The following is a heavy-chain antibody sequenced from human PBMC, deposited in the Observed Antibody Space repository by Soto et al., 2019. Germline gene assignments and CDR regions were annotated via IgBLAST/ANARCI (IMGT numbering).Heavy chain of an antibody. Sequence: LRLSCSASGFTFSDENMSWVRQVPGKGLEWVSGISGGGSYIFYADSVQGRFSISRDNPKNSLFLEMNSLRVEDTAVYYCARDSDCHSTSCFFPPHVWGQGTTVTVSS. CDR2: ISGGGSYI. J-gene: IGHJ6*02. CDR3: ARDSDCHSTSCFFPPHV. D-gene: IGHD2-2*01. CDR1: GFTFSDEN. V-gene: IGHV3-21*06.